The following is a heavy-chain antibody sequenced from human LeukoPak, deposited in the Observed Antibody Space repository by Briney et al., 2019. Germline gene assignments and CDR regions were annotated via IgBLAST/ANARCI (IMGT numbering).Heavy chain of an antibody. D-gene: IGHD2-2*01. CDR1: GGSISSSSYY. CDR3: ARHGGYCSSTSCSVEFDY. J-gene: IGHJ4*02. CDR2: IYYSGST. Sequence: PSETLSLTCTVSGGSISSSSYYWGWIRQPPGKGREWIGSIYYSGSTYYNPSLKSRVTISVDTSKNQFSLKLSSVTAADTAVYYCARHGGYCSSTSCSVEFDYWGQGTLVTVSS. V-gene: IGHV4-39*01.